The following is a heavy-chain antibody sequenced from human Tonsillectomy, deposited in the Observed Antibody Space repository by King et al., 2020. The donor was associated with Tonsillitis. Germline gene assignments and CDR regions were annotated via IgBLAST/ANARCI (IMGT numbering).Heavy chain of an antibody. Sequence: VQLVESGGGVVQPGRSLRLSCAASGFTFSSYAMHWVRQAPGKGLEWVAGISYDGSNKYYGDSVKGRFTISRDNSKNTLYLQMNSLRGEDTSVYYCARGELNGAYWGQGTLVTVS. D-gene: IGHD1-26*01. J-gene: IGHJ4*02. CDR3: ARGELNGAY. V-gene: IGHV3-30*04. CDR1: GFTFSSYA. CDR2: ISYDGSNK.